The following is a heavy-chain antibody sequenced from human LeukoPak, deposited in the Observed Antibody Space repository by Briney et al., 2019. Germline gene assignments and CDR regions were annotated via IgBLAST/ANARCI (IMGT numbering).Heavy chain of an antibody. D-gene: IGHD3-16*01. V-gene: IGHV3-33*08. CDR3: ARDLWGSSGERYFDY. CDR1: GFTFNTYG. CDR2: IWYDGSIK. Sequence: QTGRSLRLSCAASGFTFNTYGMHWVRQAPGKGLEWVAIIWYDGSIKYYADSVKGRFTISRDNSKNTLYLQMNSLRAEDTATYYCARDLWGSSGERYFDYWGQGTLVTVSS. J-gene: IGHJ4*02.